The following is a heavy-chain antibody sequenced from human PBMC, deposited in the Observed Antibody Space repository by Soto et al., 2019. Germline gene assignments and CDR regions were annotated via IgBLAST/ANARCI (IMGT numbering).Heavy chain of an antibody. V-gene: IGHV4-59*08. D-gene: IGHD4-17*01. CDR2: IYYSGST. Sequence: SETLSLTCTGSGGSISRYYWSWSRQPPGKGLEWIGYIYYSGSTNYNPSLKSRVTISVDTSKNHFSLKLSSVTAADTAVYYCAKTTVPAAGWFDPWGQATLVTVSS. J-gene: IGHJ5*02. CDR1: GGSISRYY. CDR3: AKTTVPAAGWFDP.